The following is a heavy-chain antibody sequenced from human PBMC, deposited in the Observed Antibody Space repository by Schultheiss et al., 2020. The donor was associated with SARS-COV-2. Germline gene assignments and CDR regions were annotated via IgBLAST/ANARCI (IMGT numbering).Heavy chain of an antibody. CDR2: ISWNSGSI. V-gene: IGHV3-9*01. CDR3: ARDPGLTGNAFDI. D-gene: IGHD1-20*01. CDR1: GGSISSGGYS. J-gene: IGHJ3*02. Sequence: LSLTCAVSGGSISSGGYSWSWIRQPPGKGLEWVSGISWNSGSIGYADSVKGRFTISRDNAKNSLYLQMNSLRAEDTAVYYCARDPGLTGNAFDIWGGGAKGTVSS.